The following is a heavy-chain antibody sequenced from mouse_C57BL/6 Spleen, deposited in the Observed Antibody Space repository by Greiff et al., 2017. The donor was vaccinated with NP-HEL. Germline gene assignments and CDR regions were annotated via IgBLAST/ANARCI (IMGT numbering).Heavy chain of an antibody. CDR1: GFTFSSYT. V-gene: IGHV5-9*01. CDR2: ISGGGGNT. Sequence: EVHLVESGGGLVKPGGSLKLSCAASGFTFSSYTMSWVRQTPEKRLEWVATISGGGGNTYYPDSVKGRFTISRDNAKNTLYLQMSSLRSEDTALYYCARQGPRRFAYWGQGTLVTVSA. CDR3: ARQGPRRFAY. J-gene: IGHJ3*01.